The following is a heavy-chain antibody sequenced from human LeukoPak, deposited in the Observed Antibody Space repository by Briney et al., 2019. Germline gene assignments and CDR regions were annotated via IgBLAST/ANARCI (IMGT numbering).Heavy chain of an antibody. J-gene: IGHJ4*02. Sequence: GGSLRLSCAASGFTFSSYGVHWVRQAPGKGLEWVAFIRYDGSNKYYADSVKGRFTISRDNSKNTLYLQMNSLRAEDTAVYYCARLAVTGEDDSFDYWGQGTLVTVSS. CDR3: ARLAVTGEDDSFDY. CDR1: GFTFSSYG. V-gene: IGHV3-30*02. CDR2: IRYDGSNK. D-gene: IGHD6-19*01.